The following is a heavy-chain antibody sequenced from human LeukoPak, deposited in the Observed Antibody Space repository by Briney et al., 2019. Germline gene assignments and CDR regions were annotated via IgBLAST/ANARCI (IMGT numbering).Heavy chain of an antibody. CDR2: INHSGST. V-gene: IGHV4-34*01. CDR1: GGSFSGYY. Sequence: SETLSLTCAVYGGSFSGYYWSWIRQPPGKGLEWIGEINHSGSTKYNPSLKGRVAISLDTSKNQLSLDLTSVTAADTAVYYCATGSQLGSYNWLDPWGQGTLVTVSS. J-gene: IGHJ5*02. CDR3: ATGSQLGSYNWLDP. D-gene: IGHD1-1*01.